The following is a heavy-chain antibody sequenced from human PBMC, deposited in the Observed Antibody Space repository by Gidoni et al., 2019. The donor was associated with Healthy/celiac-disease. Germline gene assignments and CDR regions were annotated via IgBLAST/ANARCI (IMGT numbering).Heavy chain of an antibody. Sequence: EVQLLESGGGLVQPGGSLSLSCAASGFTFSSYAMSWVRQAPGKGLEWVSAISGSGGSTYYADSVKGRFTISRDNSKNTLYLQMNSLRAEDTAVYYCAKARRIQLWFGVFDYWGQGTLVTVSS. V-gene: IGHV3-23*01. CDR3: AKARRIQLWFGVFDY. J-gene: IGHJ4*02. CDR1: GFTFSSYA. CDR2: ISGSGGST. D-gene: IGHD5-18*01.